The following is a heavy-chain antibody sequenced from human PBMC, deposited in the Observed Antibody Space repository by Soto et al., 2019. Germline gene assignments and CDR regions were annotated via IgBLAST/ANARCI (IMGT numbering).Heavy chain of an antibody. CDR2: IYYSGST. V-gene: IGHV4-30-4*01. CDR3: AGVQGGGGAMVHNY. Sequence: QVQLQESGPGLVKPSQTLSLTCTVSGGSISSGDYYWSWIRQPPGKGLEWIGYIYYSGSTYYNPSLKSRVTISVDASKNQFSLKLSAVTAADTAVYYCAGVQGGGGAMVHNYWGQGTLVTVSS. J-gene: IGHJ4*02. CDR1: GGSISSGDYY. D-gene: IGHD5-18*01.